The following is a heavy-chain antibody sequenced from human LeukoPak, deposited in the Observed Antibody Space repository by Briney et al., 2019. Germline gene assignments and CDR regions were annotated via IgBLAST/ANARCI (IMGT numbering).Heavy chain of an antibody. CDR3: ARDSLSLAANYYYYGMDV. J-gene: IGHJ6*04. Sequence: ASVKVSCKASGYTFTIYGISWVRQAPGQGLEWMGWISAYNGNTNYAQKLQGRVTMTTDTSTSTAYMALRSLRSDDTAVYYCARDSLSLAANYYYYGMDVWGKGTTVTVSS. V-gene: IGHV1-18*04. CDR2: ISAYNGNT. D-gene: IGHD6-25*01. CDR1: GYTFTIYG.